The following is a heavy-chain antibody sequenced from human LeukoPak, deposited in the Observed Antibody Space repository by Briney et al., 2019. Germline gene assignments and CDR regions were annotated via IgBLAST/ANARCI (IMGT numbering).Heavy chain of an antibody. CDR2: FDPEDGET. CDR1: GYTLTELS. D-gene: IGHD3-22*01. Sequence: ASVKVSCKVSGYTLTELSMHWVRQAPGKGLERMGGFDPEDGETIYAQKLQGRVTMTEDTSTDTAYMELSSLRSEDTAVYYCATELALSYYDSSGYYRPFDYWGQGTLVTVSS. V-gene: IGHV1-24*01. CDR3: ATELALSYYDSSGYYRPFDY. J-gene: IGHJ4*02.